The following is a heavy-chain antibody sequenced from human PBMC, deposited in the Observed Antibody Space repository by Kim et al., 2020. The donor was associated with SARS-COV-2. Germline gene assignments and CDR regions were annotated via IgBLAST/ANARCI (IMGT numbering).Heavy chain of an antibody. D-gene: IGHD6-19*01. CDR3: ERGQLAVPGHNGFDP. V-gene: IGHV3-23*01. J-gene: IGHJ5*02. CDR1: GFTFSSYA. Sequence: GGSLRLSCAASGFTFSSYAVSWVRQAPGKGLEWVSTTSGSGDSTFDADSAKGRFTISRDNYKNTLYLQMNSMRVDDTAVYYCERGQLAVPGHNGFDPWG. CDR2: TSGSGDST.